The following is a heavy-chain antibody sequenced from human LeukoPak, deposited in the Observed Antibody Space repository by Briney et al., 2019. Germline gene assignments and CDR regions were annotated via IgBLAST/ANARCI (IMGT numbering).Heavy chain of an antibody. CDR1: GGSFSGYY. J-gene: IGHJ5*02. V-gene: IGHV4-34*01. Sequence: SETLSLTCAVYGGSFSGYYWSWIRQPPGKGLEWIGEINHSGSTNYNPSLKSRVTISVDTPKNQFSLKLSSVTAADTAVYYCARGRGSSWSPYNWFDPWGQGTLVTVSS. D-gene: IGHD6-13*01. CDR3: ARGRGSSWSPYNWFDP. CDR2: INHSGST.